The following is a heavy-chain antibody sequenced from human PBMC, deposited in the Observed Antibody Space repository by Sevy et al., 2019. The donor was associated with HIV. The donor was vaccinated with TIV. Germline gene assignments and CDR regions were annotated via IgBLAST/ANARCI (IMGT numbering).Heavy chain of an antibody. CDR2: ISGSGGSA. J-gene: IGHJ3*02. V-gene: IGHV3-23*01. CDR1: GFTFNKHG. CDR3: AKDRVVLYPPDQGSFDI. D-gene: IGHD2-8*02. Sequence: GGSLRLSCAVSGFTFNKHGMNWVRQAPGKGLEWVSSISGSGGSAYYADSVKGRFTVSRDNSKDTLFLKMNGLRAEDTAVYYCAKDRVVLYPPDQGSFDIWGQGTMVTVSS.